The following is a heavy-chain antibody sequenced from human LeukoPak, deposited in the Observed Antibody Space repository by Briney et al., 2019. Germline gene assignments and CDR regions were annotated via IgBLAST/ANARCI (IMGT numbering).Heavy chain of an antibody. J-gene: IGHJ3*02. CDR1: GFTFSTYA. Sequence: PGGSLRLSCAASGFTFSTYAMSWVRQAPGKGLEWVSGISGSGGRTYYADSVKGRFTISRDNSKNTLYLQMNSLRAEDTAIYYCAKGRWDSSSSASDAFDIWGQGTKVTVSS. D-gene: IGHD6-6*01. CDR3: AKGRWDSSSSASDAFDI. V-gene: IGHV3-23*01. CDR2: ISGSGGRT.